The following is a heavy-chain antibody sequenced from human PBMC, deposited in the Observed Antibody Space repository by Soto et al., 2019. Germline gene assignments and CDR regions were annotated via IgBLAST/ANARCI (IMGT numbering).Heavy chain of an antibody. J-gene: IGHJ4*02. CDR1: GYTFTSYY. V-gene: IGHV1-46*01. CDR3: XRADDYGKGXFDX. CDR2: INPSGGST. Sequence: QVQLVQSGAEVKKPGASVKVSCKASGYTFTSYYMHWVRQAPGQGLEWMGIINPSGGSTSYAQKFQGRVTMTRDTSTSTVYMELSXLXSXXXXXXXXXRADDYGKGXFDXWGQGTLVT. D-gene: IGHD5-12*01.